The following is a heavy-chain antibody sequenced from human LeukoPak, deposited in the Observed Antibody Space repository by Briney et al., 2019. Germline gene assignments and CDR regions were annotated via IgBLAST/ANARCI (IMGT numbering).Heavy chain of an antibody. CDR2: MSLNGLYR. CDR3: RGVRDPGDF. V-gene: IGHV3-64*02. CDR1: RFNFSDYT. Sequence: GGSLRLSCTASRFNFSDYTLQWVRQAPGKGLEFVSSMSLNGLYRYYVDSVKGRFIMSRDNPKNTVFLQMDSLRVEDMAVYYCRGVRDPGDFWGQGTVVTASS. J-gene: IGHJ4*02. D-gene: IGHD5-24*01.